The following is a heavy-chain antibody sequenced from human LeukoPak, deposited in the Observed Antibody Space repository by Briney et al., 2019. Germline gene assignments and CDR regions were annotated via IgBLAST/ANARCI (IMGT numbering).Heavy chain of an antibody. J-gene: IGHJ3*02. CDR3: ARDVEGGTFDI. Sequence: GGALRLSCAASGFTFSRFWMNWVRQAPGRGLEWVANIDQSGGRNNYVDSVKGRFTISRDNAKNSLFLEMSSLRADDTAVYFCARDVEGGTFDIWGQGTTVTVSS. V-gene: IGHV3-7*05. CDR1: GFTFSRFW. CDR2: IDQSGGRN. D-gene: IGHD3-16*01.